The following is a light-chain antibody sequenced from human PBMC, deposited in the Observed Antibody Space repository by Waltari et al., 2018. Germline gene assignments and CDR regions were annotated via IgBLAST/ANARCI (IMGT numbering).Light chain of an antibody. CDR1: RSNIGAHYD. CDR3: QCYDTSGNGFWV. J-gene: IGLJ3*02. CDR2: ENT. V-gene: IGLV1-40*01. Sequence: QSVLTQPPSVSGAPGQRVTISCTGSRSNIGAHYDVHWYQQLPGTAPKLLIFENTHRPSGFPDRFAGSKSGTSATLAITGLQAEDEADYYCQCYDTSGNGFWVFGGGTKLTVL.